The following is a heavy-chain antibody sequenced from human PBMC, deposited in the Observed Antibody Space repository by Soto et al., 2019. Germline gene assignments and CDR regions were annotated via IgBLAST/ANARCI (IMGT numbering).Heavy chain of an antibody. CDR2: VNDSGNI. D-gene: IGHD3-10*01. CDR3: ARGLILWFGELSRRGGYYYYMDV. V-gene: IGHV4-34*01. Sequence: QVKLQQWGAGLLKPSETLSLTCAVYGGSFSGYQWTWIRQTPGKGLEWIGEVNDSGNINYNPSLKSRVTIWVDTAKKQISLKLSSVTAADTAVYYCARGLILWFGELSRRGGYYYYMDVWGKGTTVTVSS. CDR1: GGSFSGYQ. J-gene: IGHJ6*03.